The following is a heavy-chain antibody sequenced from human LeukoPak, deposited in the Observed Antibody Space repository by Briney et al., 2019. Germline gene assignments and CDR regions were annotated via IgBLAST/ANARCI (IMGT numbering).Heavy chain of an antibody. V-gene: IGHV3-7*01. CDR3: ARDKFDIVVVNAIYYYYYMDV. CDR2: IKQDGSEK. Sequence: GGSLRLSCAASGFTFSSYWMSWVRQAPGKGLEWVANIKQDGSEKDYVDSVKGRFTISRDNAKNSLYLQMNSLRAEDTAVYYCARDKFDIVVVNAIYYYYYMDVWGKGTTVTVSS. J-gene: IGHJ6*03. CDR1: GFTFSSYW. D-gene: IGHD2-21*01.